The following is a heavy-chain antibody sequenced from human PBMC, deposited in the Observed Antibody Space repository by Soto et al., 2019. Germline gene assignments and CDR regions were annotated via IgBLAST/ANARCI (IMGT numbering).Heavy chain of an antibody. D-gene: IGHD3-3*01. J-gene: IGHJ4*02. CDR3: ARGLLEWLLNFDY. V-gene: IGHV4-61*01. Sequence: QVQLQESGPGLVKPSETLSLTCTVSGGSVSSGSYYWSWIRQPPGKGLEWIGYIYYSGSTNYNPSLKSRVTISVDTSKNQFSLKLSSVTAADTAVYYCARGLLEWLLNFDYWGKGTLVTVSS. CDR1: GGSVSSGSYY. CDR2: IYYSGST.